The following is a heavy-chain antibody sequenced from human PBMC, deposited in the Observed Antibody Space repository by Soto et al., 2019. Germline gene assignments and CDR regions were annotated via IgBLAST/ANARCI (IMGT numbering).Heavy chain of an antibody. CDR1: GGTFSSYT. Sequence: GASVKVSCKASGGTFSSYTISWVRQAPGQGLEWMGRIIPILGIANYAQKFQGRVTITADKSTSTAYMELSSLGSEDTAVYYCARDSLRRWTPSPGGPDNSPIDYWGQGTLVTVSS. J-gene: IGHJ4*02. CDR3: ARDSLRRWTPSPGGPDNSPIDY. V-gene: IGHV1-69*04. CDR2: IIPILGIA. D-gene: IGHD1-1*01.